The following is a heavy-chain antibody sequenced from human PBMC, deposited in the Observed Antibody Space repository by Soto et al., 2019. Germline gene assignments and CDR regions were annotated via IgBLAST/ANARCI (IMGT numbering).Heavy chain of an antibody. J-gene: IGHJ6*02. D-gene: IGHD3-3*01. CDR3: AKSELEYYGMDV. CDR2: ISYDGSNK. Sequence: GGSLRLSCAASGFTFSSYGMHWVRQAPGKGLEWVAVISYDGSNKYYADSVKGRFTISRDNSKNTLYLQMNSLRAEDTAVYYCAKSELEYYGMDVWGQGTTVTVSS. V-gene: IGHV3-30*18. CDR1: GFTFSSYG.